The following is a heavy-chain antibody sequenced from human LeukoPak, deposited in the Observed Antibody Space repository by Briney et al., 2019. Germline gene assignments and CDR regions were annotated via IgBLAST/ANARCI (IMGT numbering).Heavy chain of an antibody. J-gene: IGHJ4*02. CDR1: GDPRKTYY. V-gene: IGHV4-59*01. CDR2: IYSRGST. CDR3: ARVREGDHLHQFYLDS. D-gene: IGHD1-14*01. Sequence: SETLSLTCNMSGDPRKTYYWTWIRQPPGKGLEYIGYIYSRGSTNYNPSLKSRVTLSVDTSKNQFSLRLRSLTAADTAVYYCARVREGDHLHQFYLDSWGQGTLVTVSS.